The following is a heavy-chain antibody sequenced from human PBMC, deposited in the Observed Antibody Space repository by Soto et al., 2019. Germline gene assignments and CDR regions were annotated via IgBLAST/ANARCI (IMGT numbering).Heavy chain of an antibody. D-gene: IGHD2-15*01. CDR3: AKDRLLRTYYFDS. CDR1: GFTFKNYG. V-gene: IGHV3-30*18. CDR2: VSYLGSEK. Sequence: QVQLVESGGGVVQPGNSLRLSCAASGFTFKNYGIHWVRQSPGKGLEWVALVSYLGSEKYYIDSVKGRFSVSRDNSKNTVYLQMNRLRPEDTAVYYCAKDRLLRTYYFDSWGQGTRVTVSS. J-gene: IGHJ4*02.